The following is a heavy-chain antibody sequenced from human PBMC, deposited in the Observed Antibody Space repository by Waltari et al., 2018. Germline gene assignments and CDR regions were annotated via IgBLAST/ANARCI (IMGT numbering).Heavy chain of an antibody. D-gene: IGHD1-26*01. CDR1: GGSISSGSYY. V-gene: IGHV4-61*09. Sequence: QVQLQESGPGLVKPSQTLSLTCTVSGGSISSGSYYWSWIRQPARKGLEWIGYIYTSGSTNYNPSRKSRVTISVDTSKNQFSLKLSSVTAADTAVYYCARVSGSFLIDYWGQGTLVTVSS. J-gene: IGHJ4*02. CDR3: ARVSGSFLIDY. CDR2: IYTSGST.